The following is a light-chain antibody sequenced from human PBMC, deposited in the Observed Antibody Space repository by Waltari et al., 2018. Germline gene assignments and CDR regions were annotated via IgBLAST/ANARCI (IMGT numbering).Light chain of an antibody. J-gene: IGLJ7*01. CDR1: SSNIGNNY. CDR3: GTWDTSLSGAV. CDR2: EDS. V-gene: IGLV1-51*02. Sequence: QSVLTQPPSVSAAPGQRVTISCSGGSSNIGNNYVSWYREFPGTAAKLLIYEDSGLPSGIPGRFSGSNSGTSATLYITRLQAGDAADYYCGTWDTSLSGAVFGGGTHLSVL.